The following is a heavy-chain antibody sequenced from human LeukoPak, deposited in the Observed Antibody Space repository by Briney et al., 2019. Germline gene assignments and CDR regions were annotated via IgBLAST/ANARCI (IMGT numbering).Heavy chain of an antibody. V-gene: IGHV4-61*01. CDR1: GASVSSASY. CDR2: IYSGVNT. J-gene: IGHJ5*02. D-gene: IGHD1-26*01. Sequence: SETLSLTCTVSGASVSSASYWTWIRQPPGKGVEWIAHIYSGVNTNYNPSLKSRVTISVDTSKNQFSLRLNSVTAADTAVYYCARSRAFNSGAFDPWGQGSLVTVSS. CDR3: ARSRAFNSGAFDP.